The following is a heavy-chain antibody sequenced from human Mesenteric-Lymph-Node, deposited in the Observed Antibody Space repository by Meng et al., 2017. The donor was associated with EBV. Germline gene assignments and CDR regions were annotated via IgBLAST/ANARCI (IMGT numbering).Heavy chain of an antibody. J-gene: IGHJ4*02. V-gene: IGHV4-34*01. CDR2: INHSGFS. CDR1: GGSFSGFY. D-gene: IGHD3-16*02. CDR3: ARIRSIWGTYQNYYFDS. Sequence: QWGAGLLKPSESLSLTCAVYGGSFSGFYWTWIRQSPGRDLEWIGEINHSGFSKYNPSLKSRLTISLDTSKNQVSLTLGSVTAADTAVYYCARIRSIWGTYQNYYFDSWGQGTLVTVSS.